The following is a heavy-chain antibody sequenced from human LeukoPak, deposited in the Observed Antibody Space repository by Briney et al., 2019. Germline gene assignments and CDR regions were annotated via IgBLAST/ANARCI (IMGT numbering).Heavy chain of an antibody. CDR3: AREYRGEYYFAY. D-gene: IGHD3-10*01. V-gene: IGHV3-66*01. Sequence: EGSLRLSCAASGFTVSNNYISWVRQAPGQGLEWVSVIYSGGSTYYADSVKGRFTISRDNSKNTLYLQMNSLRAEDTAVYYCAREYRGEYYFAYWGQGTLVTVSS. J-gene: IGHJ4*02. CDR2: IYSGGST. CDR1: GFTVSNNY.